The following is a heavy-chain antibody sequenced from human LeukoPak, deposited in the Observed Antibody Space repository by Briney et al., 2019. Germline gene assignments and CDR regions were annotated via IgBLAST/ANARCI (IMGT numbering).Heavy chain of an antibody. CDR3: AKYCSSTSCSFDY. CDR1: GFTFSSYA. Sequence: PGGSPRLSXAASGFTFSSYAMSWVRQAPGKGLEWVSAISGSGGSNYYADSVKGRFTISRDNSKNTLYLQMNSLRAEDTAVYYCAKYCSSTSCSFDYWGQGTLVTVSS. CDR2: ISGSGGSN. D-gene: IGHD2-2*01. J-gene: IGHJ4*02. V-gene: IGHV3-23*01.